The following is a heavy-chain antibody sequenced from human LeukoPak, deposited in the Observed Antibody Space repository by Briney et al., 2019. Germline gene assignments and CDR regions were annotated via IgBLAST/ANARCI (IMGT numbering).Heavy chain of an antibody. V-gene: IGHV3-64D*09. D-gene: IGHD5-24*01. CDR1: GFSFSSFG. CDR2: IAASWGNT. CDR3: APLGRHASNDIHYK. Sequence: GGPLRLSCLVSGFSFSSFGMLWVRQTPGKGLEFVSAIAASWGNTYYTASAKGRFTISRDNSKNILFLQMSSLRPEDTAVYYCAPLGRHASNDIHYKWGQGTLVTVSS. J-gene: IGHJ4*02.